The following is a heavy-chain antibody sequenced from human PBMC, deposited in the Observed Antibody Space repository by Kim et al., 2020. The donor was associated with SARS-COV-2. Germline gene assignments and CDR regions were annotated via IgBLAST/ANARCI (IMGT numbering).Heavy chain of an antibody. CDR3: AKDPMVRGVMIGWFDP. J-gene: IGHJ5*02. Sequence: CVKGRFTISRDNSKNTLYLQMNSLRAEDTAVYYCAKDPMVRGVMIGWFDPWGQGTLVTVSS. V-gene: IGHV3-23*01. D-gene: IGHD3-10*01.